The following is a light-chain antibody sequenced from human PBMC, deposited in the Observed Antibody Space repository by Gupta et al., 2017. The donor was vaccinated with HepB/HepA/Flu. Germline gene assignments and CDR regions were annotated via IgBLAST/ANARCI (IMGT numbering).Light chain of an antibody. CDR2: DAS. CDR3: QQRSNWPPSS. CDR1: QSVSSY. J-gene: IGKJ2*04. Sequence: IVLTQSPATLSLSPGERATLSCRASQSVSSYLAWYQQKPGQAPRLLIYDASNRATGSPARFSGSGSGTDFTLTISSLEPEDFAVYYCQQRSNWPPSSFGQGTKLEIK. V-gene: IGKV3-11*01.